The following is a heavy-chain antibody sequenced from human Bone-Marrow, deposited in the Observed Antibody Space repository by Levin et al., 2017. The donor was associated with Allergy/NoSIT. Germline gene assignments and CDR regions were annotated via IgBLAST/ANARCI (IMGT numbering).Heavy chain of an antibody. D-gene: IGHD3-16*01. Sequence: PGGSLRLSCAASGFTFDDFAMHWVRQAPEKGLEWVSGINWNSNTIDYADSVKGRFTISRDNAKNSLYLQMNSLRPEDTAFYYCAKVLSSFGGSYYFHHWGRGTLVTVSS. CDR1: GFTFDDFA. V-gene: IGHV3-9*01. J-gene: IGHJ1*01. CDR2: INWNSNTI. CDR3: AKVLSSFGGSYYFHH.